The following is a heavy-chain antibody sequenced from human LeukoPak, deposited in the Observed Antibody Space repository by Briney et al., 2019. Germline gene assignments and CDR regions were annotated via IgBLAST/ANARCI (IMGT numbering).Heavy chain of an antibody. Sequence: PGGSLRLSCAASGFTFSSYAMGWVRQAPGKGLERVSSISGSAGSTYHADSVKGRFTISRDNSKNTLYLQMNSLRTEDTAVYYCAKGGYCSSSSCYGNFDSWGQGALVTVSS. V-gene: IGHV3-23*01. CDR1: GFTFSSYA. CDR2: ISGSAGST. J-gene: IGHJ4*02. D-gene: IGHD2-2*03. CDR3: AKGGYCSSSSCYGNFDS.